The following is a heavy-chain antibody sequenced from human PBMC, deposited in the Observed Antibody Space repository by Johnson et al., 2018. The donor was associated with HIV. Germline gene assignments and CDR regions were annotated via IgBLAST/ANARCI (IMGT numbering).Heavy chain of an antibody. J-gene: IGHJ3*02. V-gene: IGHV3-66*01. Sequence: VQLVESGGGLVQPGGSLRLSCAASGFSASSKYMSWVRQAPGKGLEWVSVIYSGGSTFYADSVKGRFTISRYNSGNTLYLQMDSLRVADTAVYYCASTRLGAFDIWGQGTMGTVSS. CDR2: IYSGGST. D-gene: IGHD6-6*01. CDR3: ASTRLGAFDI. CDR1: GFSASSKY.